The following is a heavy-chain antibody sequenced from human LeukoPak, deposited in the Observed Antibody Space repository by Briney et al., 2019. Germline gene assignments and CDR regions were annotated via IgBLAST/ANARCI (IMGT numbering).Heavy chain of an antibody. Sequence: SETLSLTCTVSGGSISSYYWSWIRQPPGKGLEWIGYIYTSGSTNYNPSLKSRVTISVDTSKNQFSLKLSSVTAADTAVYYCARSYSSSWSHMDVWGKGTTVTVSS. V-gene: IGHV4-4*09. D-gene: IGHD6-13*01. CDR2: IYTSGST. CDR3: ARSYSSSWSHMDV. CDR1: GGSISSYY. J-gene: IGHJ6*03.